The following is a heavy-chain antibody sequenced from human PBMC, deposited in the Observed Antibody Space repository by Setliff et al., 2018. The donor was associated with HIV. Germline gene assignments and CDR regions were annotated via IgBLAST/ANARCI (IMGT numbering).Heavy chain of an antibody. CDR2: IYYSGST. V-gene: IGHV4-31*03. Sequence: PSETLSLTCTVSGGSISSGGYYWSWIRQHPGKGLEWIGYIYYSGSTYYNPSLKSRVTISVDTSKNQFSLKLSSVTAADTALYYCAKVLDIAKTGRRLGVLDIWGQGTMVTVSS. D-gene: IGHD1-1*01. CDR3: AKVLDIAKTGRRLGVLDI. CDR1: GGSISSGGYY. J-gene: IGHJ3*02.